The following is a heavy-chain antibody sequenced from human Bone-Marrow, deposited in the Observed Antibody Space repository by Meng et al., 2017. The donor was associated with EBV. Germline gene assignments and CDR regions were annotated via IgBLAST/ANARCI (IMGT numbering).Heavy chain of an antibody. J-gene: IGHJ4*02. V-gene: IGHV3-74*01. CDR1: GFSFSRYW. D-gene: IGHD6-6*01. CDR3: SRDLVGSDDD. CDR2: TNEDGRIT. Sequence: GQLVEAGGTLFQPGGSLRLSCAASGFSFSRYWMHWVRQVPGKGLVWVSRTNEDGRITNYADSVKGRFTISRDNTKNTLYLQMNNLRAEDTAVYFCSRDLVGSDDDWGQGTLVTVSS.